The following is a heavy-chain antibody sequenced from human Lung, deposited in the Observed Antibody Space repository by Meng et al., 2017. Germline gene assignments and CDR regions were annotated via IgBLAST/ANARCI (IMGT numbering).Heavy chain of an antibody. CDR3: AKASSVLYYYDSSGYYDY. D-gene: IGHD3-22*01. Sequence: SLKISCAASGFTFDDYAMHWVRQAPGEGLEWVSGISWNSGSIGYADSVKGRFTISRDNAKNSLYLQMNSLRAEDTALYYCAKASSVLYYYDSSGYYDYWGQGTLVTVSS. J-gene: IGHJ4*02. CDR2: ISWNSGSI. V-gene: IGHV3-9*01. CDR1: GFTFDDYA.